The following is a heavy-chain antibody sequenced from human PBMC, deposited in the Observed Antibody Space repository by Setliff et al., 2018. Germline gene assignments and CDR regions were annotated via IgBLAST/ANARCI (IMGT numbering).Heavy chain of an antibody. V-gene: IGHV4-39*01. CDR1: GGSLSDSIRYYAVF. D-gene: IGHD5-18*01. CDR3: ARMGTDYIMTRVNSYQYYFYMDV. CDR2: AYYTGDT. J-gene: IGHJ6*03. Sequence: SETLSLTCTVSGGSLSDSIRYYAVFWGWIRQSPGRELEWIGSAYYTGDTYYNPSLKSRVTISVDRSKNQVFLRMTSVTAADTSFYYCARMGTDYIMTRVNSYQYYFYMDVWGKGTTVTVAS.